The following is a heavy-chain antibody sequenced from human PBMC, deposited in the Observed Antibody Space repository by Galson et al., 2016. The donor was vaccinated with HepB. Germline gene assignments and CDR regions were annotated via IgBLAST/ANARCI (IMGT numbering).Heavy chain of an antibody. J-gene: IGHJ4*02. Sequence: LRLSCAGSGFTFSSYWMTWVRQAPGKGLEWVANINRDGSVTHYVDSVEGRFTISRDNAKNSLFLQMNSLRVEDTAVYYCARDRTTGDSSAWYDALDYWGQGTPVTISS. CDR1: GFTFSSYW. V-gene: IGHV3-7*01. D-gene: IGHD6-19*01. CDR2: INRDGSVT. CDR3: ARDRTTGDSSAWYDALDY.